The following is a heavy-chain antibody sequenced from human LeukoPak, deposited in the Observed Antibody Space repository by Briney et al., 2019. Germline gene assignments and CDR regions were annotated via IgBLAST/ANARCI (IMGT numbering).Heavy chain of an antibody. CDR1: GDSISNYY. CDR2: IYTSGST. D-gene: IGHD1-26*01. J-gene: IGHJ4*02. Sequence: SETLSLTCTVSGDSISNYYWTWIRQPAAKGLEWIGRIYTSGSTNYSPSLKSRVTMSVDTSKNQFSLKLTSVTAADTAVYYCARTRPSGSLDYWGQGTLVTVSS. CDR3: ARTRPSGSLDY. V-gene: IGHV4-4*07.